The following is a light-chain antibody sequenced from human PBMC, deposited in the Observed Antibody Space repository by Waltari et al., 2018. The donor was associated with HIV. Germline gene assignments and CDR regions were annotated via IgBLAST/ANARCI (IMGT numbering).Light chain of an antibody. Sequence: QSALTQSASVSGSPGQSITISCTGTSSDVGASDYVSWYQQHPGKAPKLMIYDVNNRPSGVSHRFSGSKSATTASLTISGLQAEDEADYYCSSYTTSSTYVFGTGTKVTVL. CDR2: DVN. V-gene: IGLV2-14*03. J-gene: IGLJ1*01. CDR3: SSYTTSSTYV. CDR1: SSDVGASDY.